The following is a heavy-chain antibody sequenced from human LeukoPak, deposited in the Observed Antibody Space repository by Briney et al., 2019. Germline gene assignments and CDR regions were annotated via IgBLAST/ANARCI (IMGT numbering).Heavy chain of an antibody. V-gene: IGHV3-11*04. Sequence: PGGSLRLSCVACGLTLSDYYMGWTPQSPEKGLERVSYIAPSGDTISYADSGKGRFTISRDNAKNSLYLRMSALRAEDTAVYYCAGCGGHSSSRRYCCDYWGQGTLVTVSS. CDR3: AGCGGHSSSRRYCCDY. CDR1: GLTLSDYY. CDR2: IAPSGDTI. D-gene: IGHD6-13*01. J-gene: IGHJ4*02.